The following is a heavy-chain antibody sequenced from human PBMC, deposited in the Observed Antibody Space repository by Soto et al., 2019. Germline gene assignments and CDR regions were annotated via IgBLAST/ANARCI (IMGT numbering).Heavy chain of an antibody. CDR2: ISYDGSNK. J-gene: IGHJ4*02. CDR3: SSDYCANGICSSYFDC. CDR1: GFPSSSYA. Sequence: GGSLRPPCAASGFPSSSYAMHGVRQAPGEGLAWVAVISYDGSNKYYADSVTGRFTISRHNAKNTMYLQINPLTAQDTAFYYRSSDYCANGICSSYFDCWGQGTLVNVSS. V-gene: IGHV3-30-3*01. D-gene: IGHD2-8*01.